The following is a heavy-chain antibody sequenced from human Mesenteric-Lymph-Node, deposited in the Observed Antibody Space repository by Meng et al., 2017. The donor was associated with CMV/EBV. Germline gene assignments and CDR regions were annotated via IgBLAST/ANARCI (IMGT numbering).Heavy chain of an antibody. D-gene: IGHD3-10*01. Sequence: ASVKVSCKASGYTFTNYAMHWVRQAPGQRLEWMGWSNAGNGNTKYSQEFQGRVTMTRNTSISTDYMELSSLRSEDTAVYYCARALSFGELERYYFDHWGQGTLVTVSS. J-gene: IGHJ4*02. CDR3: ARALSFGELERYYFDH. V-gene: IGHV1-3*02. CDR1: GYTFTNYA. CDR2: SNAGNGNT.